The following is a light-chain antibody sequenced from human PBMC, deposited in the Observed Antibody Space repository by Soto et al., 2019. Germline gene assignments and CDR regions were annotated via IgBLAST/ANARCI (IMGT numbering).Light chain of an antibody. CDR3: QQYNSYPYT. CDR1: QSISSW. V-gene: IGKV1-5*01. J-gene: IGKJ2*01. CDR2: DAS. Sequence: DIQMTQSPSTLSASVGDRVTITCRASQSISSWLAWYQQKPGQAPKLLIYDASSLESGVPSRFSGSGSGTEFTLTISSLQPDDFATYYCQQYNSYPYTVGQGTKLEIK.